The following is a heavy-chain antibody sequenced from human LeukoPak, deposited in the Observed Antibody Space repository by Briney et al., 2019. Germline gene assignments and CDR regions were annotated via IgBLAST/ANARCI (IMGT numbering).Heavy chain of an antibody. Sequence: EASVKVSCKASGYTFTSYDINWVRQATGQGLEWMGWMNPNSGNTGYAQKFQGRVTITRNTSISTAYMELSSLRSEDTAVYYCARGGRPRHSNYYYYYYMDVWGKGTTVTVSS. V-gene: IGHV1-8*03. J-gene: IGHJ6*03. CDR3: ARGGRPRHSNYYYYYYMDV. CDR2: MNPNSGNT. D-gene: IGHD4-11*01. CDR1: GYTFTSYD.